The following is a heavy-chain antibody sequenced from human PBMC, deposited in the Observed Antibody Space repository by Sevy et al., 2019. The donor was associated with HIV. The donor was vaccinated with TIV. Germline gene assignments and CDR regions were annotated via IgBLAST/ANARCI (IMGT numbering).Heavy chain of an antibody. D-gene: IGHD2-8*01. CDR1: GFAFSDYA. CDR3: ARDRCTDGVCFRSGYFDY. Sequence: GGSLRLSCEAFGFAFSDYAMHWVRQVPGKGLEWLAVISFDGRNEHYADSVKGRFTISRDNSKNTVYLQMTRLRTEDTAVYYCARDRCTDGVCFRSGYFDYWGQGTLVTVSS. V-gene: IGHV3-30*04. CDR2: ISFDGRNE. J-gene: IGHJ4*01.